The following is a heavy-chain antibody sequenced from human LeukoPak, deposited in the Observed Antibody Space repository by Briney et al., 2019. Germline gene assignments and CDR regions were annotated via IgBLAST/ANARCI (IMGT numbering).Heavy chain of an antibody. D-gene: IGHD6-13*01. V-gene: IGHV4-4*02. CDR2: IYHSGST. CDR3: ARLPPYSSSWYFDY. Sequence: PSETLSLTCAVSGGSISSSNWWSWVRQPPGKGLEWIGEIYHSGSTNYNPSLKSRVTISVDKSKNQFPLKLSSVTAADTAVYYCARLPPYSSSWYFDYWGQGTLVTVSS. J-gene: IGHJ4*02. CDR1: GGSISSSNW.